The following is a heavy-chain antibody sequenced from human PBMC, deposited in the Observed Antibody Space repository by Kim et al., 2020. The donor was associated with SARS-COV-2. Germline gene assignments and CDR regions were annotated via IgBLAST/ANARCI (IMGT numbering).Heavy chain of an antibody. Sequence: SATLSLTCTVSGGSISSGGYYWSWIRQHPGKGLEWIGYIYYSGSTYYNPSLKSRVTISVDTSKNQFSLKLSSVTAADTAVYYCARAPRGGVITFGGVISGGFDYWGQGTLVTVSS. CDR1: GGSISSGGYY. V-gene: IGHV4-31*03. J-gene: IGHJ4*02. CDR2: IYYSGST. CDR3: ARAPRGGVITFGGVISGGFDY. D-gene: IGHD3-16*02.